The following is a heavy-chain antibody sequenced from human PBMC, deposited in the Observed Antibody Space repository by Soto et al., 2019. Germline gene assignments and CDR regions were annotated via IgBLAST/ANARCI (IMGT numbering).Heavy chain of an antibody. J-gene: IGHJ5*02. CDR1: GFTFSSYA. D-gene: IGHD5-18*01. CDR3: ARGPSASGSYGPLWFDP. CDR2: ISYDGSNK. V-gene: IGHV3-30-3*01. Sequence: QVQLVESGGGVVQPGRSLRLSCAASGFTFSSYAMHWVRQAPGKGLEWVAVISYDGSNKYYADSVKGRFTISRDNSKNTLYLQMNSLRAEDTAVYYCARGPSASGSYGPLWFDPWGQGTLVTVSS.